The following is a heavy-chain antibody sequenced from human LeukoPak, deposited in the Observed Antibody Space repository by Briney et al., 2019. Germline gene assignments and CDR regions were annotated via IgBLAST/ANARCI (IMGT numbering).Heavy chain of an antibody. CDR3: ARTDSSGWYVFDY. D-gene: IGHD6-19*01. V-gene: IGHV4-59*01. CDR1: GGSISSYY. Sequence: SETLTLTCTVSGGSISSYYWSWIRQPPGKGLEWIGHIHYSGSTNHNPSLKSRVTISVDTSKNQFSLKLSSVTAADTAVYYCARTDSSGWYVFDYWGQGTLVTVSS. J-gene: IGHJ4*02. CDR2: IHYSGST.